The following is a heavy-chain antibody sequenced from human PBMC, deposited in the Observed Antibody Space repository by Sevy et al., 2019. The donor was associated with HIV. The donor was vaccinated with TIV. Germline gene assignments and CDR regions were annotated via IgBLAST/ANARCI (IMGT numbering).Heavy chain of an antibody. V-gene: IGHV3-33*01. D-gene: IGHD3-9*01. J-gene: IGHJ4*02. CDR1: GFTFSSYG. Sequence: GGSLRLSCAASGFTFSSYGMHWVRQAPGKGLEWVAVIWYEENNKYDADSVKGRFTVSTNNSKNTQYLQMNSLRAEDTAVYYCARDSTIGFDYWGQGTLVTVSS. CDR3: ARDSTIGFDY. CDR2: IWYEENNK.